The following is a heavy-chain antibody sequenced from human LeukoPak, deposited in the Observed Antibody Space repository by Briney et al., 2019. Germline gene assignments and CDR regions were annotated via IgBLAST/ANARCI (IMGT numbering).Heavy chain of an antibody. V-gene: IGHV4-59*01. CDR2: IYYSGST. CDR1: GDSISNYY. J-gene: IGHJ6*03. CDR3: ARGPGNYYYYYMDV. Sequence: PSETLSLTCTVSGDSISNYYWSWIRQPPGKGLEWIGYIYYSGSTNYNPSLKSRVAISVDTSRNQFSLKLSSVTAADTAVYYCARGPGNYYYYYMDVWGKGTTVTVSS.